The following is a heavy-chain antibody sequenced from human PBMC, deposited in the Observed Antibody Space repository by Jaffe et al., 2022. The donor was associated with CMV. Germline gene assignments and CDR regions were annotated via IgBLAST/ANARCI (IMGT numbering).Heavy chain of an antibody. CDR3: ASRTKSYDILTGYQNWYFDL. V-gene: IGHV3-11*06. J-gene: IGHJ2*01. CDR2: ISSSSSYT. D-gene: IGHD3-9*01. Sequence: QVQLVESGGGLVKPGGSLRLSCAASGFTFSDYYMSWIRQAPGKGLEWVSYISSSSSYTNYADSVKGRFTISRDNAKNSLYLQMNSLRAEDTAVYYCASRTKSYDILTGYQNWYFDLWGRGTLVTVSS. CDR1: GFTFSDYY.